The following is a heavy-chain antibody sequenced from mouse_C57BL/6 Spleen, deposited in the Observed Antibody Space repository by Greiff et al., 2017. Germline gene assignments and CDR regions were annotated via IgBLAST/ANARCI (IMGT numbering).Heavy chain of an antibody. CDR3: ARKPTAQATAMDY. V-gene: IGHV5-17*01. CDR1: GFTFSDYG. Sequence: EVHLVESGGGLVKLGGSLKLSCAASGFTFSDYGMHWVRQAPEKGLEWVAYISSGSSTIYYADTVKGRFTISRDNAKNTLFLQMTSLRSEDTAMYYCARKPTAQATAMDYWGQGTSVTVSS. J-gene: IGHJ4*01. D-gene: IGHD3-2*02. CDR2: ISSGSSTI.